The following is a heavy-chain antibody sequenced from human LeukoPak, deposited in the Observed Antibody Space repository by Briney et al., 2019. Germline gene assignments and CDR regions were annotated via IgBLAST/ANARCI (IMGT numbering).Heavy chain of an antibody. V-gene: IGHV3-30*18. CDR2: ISYDGSNK. D-gene: IGHD5-12*01. CDR3: AKDRPVATTRASYFDY. Sequence: GGSLRLSCAASGFTFSSYGMHWVRQAPGKGLEWVAVISYDGSNKYYADSVKGRFTISRDNSKNTLYLQMNSLRAEDTAVYYCAKDRPVATTRASYFDYWGQGTLVTVSS. CDR1: GFTFSSYG. J-gene: IGHJ4*02.